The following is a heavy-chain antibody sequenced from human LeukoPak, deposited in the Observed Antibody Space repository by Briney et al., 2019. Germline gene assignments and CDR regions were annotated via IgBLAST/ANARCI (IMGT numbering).Heavy chain of an antibody. D-gene: IGHD3-22*01. V-gene: IGHV1-69*06. CDR1: GGTFSSYA. CDR2: IIPIFGTA. Sequence: SVKVSCKASGGTFSSYAISWVRQAPGQGLEWMGGIIPIFGTANYAQKFQGRVTITADKSTSTAYMELSSLRSEDTAVYYCARQQNYYDSSGYYSNYYFDYWGQGTLVTVSS. J-gene: IGHJ4*02. CDR3: ARQQNYYDSSGYYSNYYFDY.